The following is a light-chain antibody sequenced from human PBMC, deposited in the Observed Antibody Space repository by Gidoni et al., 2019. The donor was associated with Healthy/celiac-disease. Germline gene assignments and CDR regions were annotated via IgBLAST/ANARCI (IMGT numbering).Light chain of an antibody. CDR3: AAWDDSLNGWV. CDR1: SSNIGSNT. J-gene: IGLJ3*02. CDR2: SNN. Sequence: TPGQRVTLSCSGSSSNIGSNTVHWYQQLPGTAPKLLIYSNNQRPSGVPDRFSGSKSGTSASLAISGLQSEDEADYYCAAWDDSLNGWVFGGGTKLTVL. V-gene: IGLV1-44*01.